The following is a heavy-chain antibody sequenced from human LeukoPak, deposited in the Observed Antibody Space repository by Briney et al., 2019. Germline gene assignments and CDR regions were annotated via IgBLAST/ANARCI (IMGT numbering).Heavy chain of an antibody. V-gene: IGHV1-46*01. J-gene: IGHJ4*02. Sequence: ASVKVSYKASGYTFTSYYMHWVRQAPGQGLEWMGIINPSGGSTSYAQKFQGRVTMTRDTSTSTVYMELSSLRSEDTAVYYCARARSSIAVPDYWGQGTLVTVSS. D-gene: IGHD6-6*01. CDR3: ARARSSIAVPDY. CDR1: GYTFTSYY. CDR2: INPSGGST.